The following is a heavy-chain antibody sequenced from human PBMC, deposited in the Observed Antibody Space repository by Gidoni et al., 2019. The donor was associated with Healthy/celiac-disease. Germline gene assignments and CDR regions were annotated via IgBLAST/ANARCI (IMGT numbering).Heavy chain of an antibody. J-gene: IGHJ4*02. V-gene: IGHV1-69*02. CDR1: GGTFSSYT. Sequence: QVQLVQSGAEVKKPGSSVKVSCKASGGTFSSYTISWVRQAPGQGLEWMGRIIPILGIANYAQKFQGRVTITADKSTSTAYMELSSLRSEDTAVYYCARGGGYGSGKFDYWGQGTLVTVSS. CDR3: ARGGGYGSGKFDY. D-gene: IGHD3-10*01. CDR2: IIPILGIA.